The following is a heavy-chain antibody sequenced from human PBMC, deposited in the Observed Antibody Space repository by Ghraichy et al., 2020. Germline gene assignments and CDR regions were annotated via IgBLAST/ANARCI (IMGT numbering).Heavy chain of an antibody. D-gene: IGHD2-15*01. J-gene: IGHJ3*02. Sequence: GGSLRLSCAASGFTFSDHYMDWVRQAPGKGLEWVGRIRKKADNYTTEYAASVKGRFTISRDDSKNSLDLQMNSLKTEDTAVYYCARLRGYCSGGSCYDALDIWGQGTMVTVCS. CDR2: IRKKADNYTT. CDR3: ARLRGYCSGGSCYDALDI. V-gene: IGHV3-72*01. CDR1: GFTFSDHY.